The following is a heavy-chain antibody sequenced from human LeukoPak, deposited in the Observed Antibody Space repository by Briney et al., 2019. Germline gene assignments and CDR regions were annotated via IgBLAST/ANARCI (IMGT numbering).Heavy chain of an antibody. CDR1: GFTFSGYA. CDR3: ATKYGDYRY. J-gene: IGHJ4*02. Sequence: GGSLRLSCAASGFTFSGYAMSWVRQAPGKGLEWVSAISGSGGSTYYADSVKGRFTISRDNSKSTLYLQMNSLRAEDTAVYYCATKYGDYRYWGQGTLVTVSS. CDR2: ISGSGGST. V-gene: IGHV3-23*01. D-gene: IGHD4-17*01.